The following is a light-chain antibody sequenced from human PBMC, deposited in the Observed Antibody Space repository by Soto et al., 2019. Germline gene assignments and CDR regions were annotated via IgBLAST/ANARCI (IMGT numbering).Light chain of an antibody. CDR3: QQYDSYRT. J-gene: IGKJ1*01. CDR1: QNVTTW. V-gene: IGKV1-5*01. Sequence: ITPSPSPPFSSWGGRVTLPFRASQNVTTWLAWYQHKPGKAPKLLLYDVSNLESGVPSRFSGSGSGTEFTLTISSLQSDDFATYFCQQYDSYRTFGQGTKVDIK. CDR2: DVS.